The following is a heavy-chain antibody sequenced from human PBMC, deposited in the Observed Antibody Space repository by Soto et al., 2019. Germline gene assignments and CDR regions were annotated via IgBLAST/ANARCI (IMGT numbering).Heavy chain of an antibody. J-gene: IGHJ4*02. V-gene: IGHV3-7*01. CDR3: ATSRTFDY. Sequence: GGSLSLSCVVFGFTFSSYLMNWVRQAPGKGLEWVANIKQDGSEKYYVDSAKGRFTISRDNAKNSLYLQMNSLSAEDTAIYYCATSRTFDYWGQGTLVTVSS. CDR1: GFTFSSYL. CDR2: IKQDGSEK. D-gene: IGHD6-13*01.